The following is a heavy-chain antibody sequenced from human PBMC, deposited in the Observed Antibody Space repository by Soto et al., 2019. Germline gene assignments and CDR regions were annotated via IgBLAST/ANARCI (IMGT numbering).Heavy chain of an antibody. CDR1: GYTFTSYG. V-gene: IGHV1-18*01. Sequence: ASVKVSCKASGYTFTSYGISWVRQAPGQGLEWKGWISAYNGNTNYAQKLQGRVTMTTDTSTSTAYMELRSLRSDDTAVYYCARDLGYSSRDYYYYGMDVWGQGTTVTVSS. CDR3: ARDLGYSSRDYYYYGMDV. D-gene: IGHD6-13*01. CDR2: ISAYNGNT. J-gene: IGHJ6*02.